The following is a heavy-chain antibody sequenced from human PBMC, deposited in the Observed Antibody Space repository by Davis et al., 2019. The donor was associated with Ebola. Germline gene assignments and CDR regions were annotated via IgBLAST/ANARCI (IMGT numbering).Heavy chain of an antibody. D-gene: IGHD6-6*01. CDR1: GGTFSSYA. Sequence: SVKVSCKASGGTFSSYAISWVRQAPGQGLECMGRIIPILGIANYAQKFQGRVTITADKSTSTAYMELSSLRSEDTAVYYCAREKRYSSSSPLAYYYYYGMDVWGQGTTVTVSS. CDR2: IIPILGIA. CDR3: AREKRYSSSSPLAYYYYYGMDV. V-gene: IGHV1-69*04. J-gene: IGHJ6*02.